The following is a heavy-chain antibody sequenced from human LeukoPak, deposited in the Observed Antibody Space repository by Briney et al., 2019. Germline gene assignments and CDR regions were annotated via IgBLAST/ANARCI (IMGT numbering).Heavy chain of an antibody. Sequence: GGSLRLSCAASGFIFSTYRMNWVRQAPGKGLEWVSSITSTSSYIYYADSVKGRFTISRDNAKNSLYLQMNSLRAEDTAMYYCASSYDYYYMDVWGKGTTVTVSS. CDR1: GFIFSTYR. J-gene: IGHJ6*03. V-gene: IGHV3-21*01. CDR3: ASSYDYYYMDV. CDR2: ITSTSSYI.